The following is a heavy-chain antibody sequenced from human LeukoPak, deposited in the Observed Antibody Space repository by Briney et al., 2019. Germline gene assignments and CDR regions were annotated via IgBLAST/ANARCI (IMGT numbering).Heavy chain of an antibody. CDR3: TRLRPSTNHALDS. V-gene: IGHV4-4*02. D-gene: IGHD6-6*01. CDR1: GGSISSSNW. J-gene: IGHJ4*02. Sequence: SETLSLTCAVSGGSISSSNWWCCGRQSPGKGREWIGEIYHSGSANYSPSLDSRITISVDKSKNQLSLKVSSVTAAATAVNYCTRLRPSTNHALDSWGQGTLVTVSS. CDR2: IYHSGSA.